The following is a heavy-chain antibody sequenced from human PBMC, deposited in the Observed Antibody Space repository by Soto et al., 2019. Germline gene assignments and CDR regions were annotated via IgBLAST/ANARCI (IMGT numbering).Heavy chain of an antibody. D-gene: IGHD6-25*01. CDR3: AKEDISSGSLDS. J-gene: IGHJ4*02. Sequence: PGGSLRLSCAASGSPFGGNALSWVRQAPGTGLAWVSGISDSGATTYYADSVMGRCTSARDNPKNTPYLQRKSLSAEDSASYYCAKEDISSGSLDSWGQGALVTVSS. CDR1: GSPFGGNA. V-gene: IGHV3-23*01. CDR2: ISDSGATT.